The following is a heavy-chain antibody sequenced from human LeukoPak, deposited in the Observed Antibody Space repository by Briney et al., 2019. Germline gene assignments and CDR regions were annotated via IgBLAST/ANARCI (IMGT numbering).Heavy chain of an antibody. CDR3: ARSPWGTGTDNYYYGMDV. Sequence: NPSETLSLTCTVSGGSISSYYWSWIRQPPGKGLEWIGYIYYSGSTNYNPSLKSRVTISVDTSKNQFSLKLSSVTAADTAVYYCARSPWGTGTDNYYYGMDVWGQGTTVTVSS. J-gene: IGHJ6*02. D-gene: IGHD1-1*01. CDR2: IYYSGST. CDR1: GGSISSYY. V-gene: IGHV4-59*08.